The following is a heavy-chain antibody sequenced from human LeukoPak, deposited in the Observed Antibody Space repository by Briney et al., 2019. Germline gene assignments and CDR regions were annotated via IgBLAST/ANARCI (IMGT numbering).Heavy chain of an antibody. V-gene: IGHV3-43*02. CDR3: VRDPSNSGWAFDY. Sequence: GGSLRLSCAASGFTFDDYAMHWVRQAPGKGLEWVSLISGDGGSTYYADSVKGRFTISRDNSKNTLDLQMNSLRADDTAVYYCVRDPSNSGWAFDYWGQGTLVTVSS. J-gene: IGHJ4*02. D-gene: IGHD6-19*01. CDR1: GFTFDDYA. CDR2: ISGDGGST.